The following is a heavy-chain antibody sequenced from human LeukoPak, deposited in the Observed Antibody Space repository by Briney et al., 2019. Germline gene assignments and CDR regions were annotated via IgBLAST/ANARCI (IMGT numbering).Heavy chain of an antibody. D-gene: IGHD3-9*01. CDR2: MNPNSGNT. V-gene: IGHV1-8*01. CDR1: GYTFTSYD. CDR3: ARGGYDILTGYYPFGYYYMDV. Sequence: ASVKVSYKASGYTFTSYDINWVRQATGQGLEWMGWMNPNSGNTGYAQKFQGRVTMTRNTSISTAYMELSSLRSEDTAVYYCARGGYDILTGYYPFGYYYMDVWGKGTTVTVSS. J-gene: IGHJ6*03.